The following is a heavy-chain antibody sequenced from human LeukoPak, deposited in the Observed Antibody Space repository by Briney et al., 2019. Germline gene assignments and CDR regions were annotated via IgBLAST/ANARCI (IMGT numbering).Heavy chain of an antibody. Sequence: SETLSLTCAVSGYSISSGYYWGWIRQPPGKGLEWIGGIYHSGSTYYNPSLKSRVTISVDTSKNQFSLKLSSVTAADTAVYYCARLVLMVYAIRELGKFDYWGQGTLVTVSS. V-gene: IGHV4-38-2*01. D-gene: IGHD2-8*01. CDR2: IYHSGST. J-gene: IGHJ4*02. CDR1: GYSISSGYY. CDR3: ARLVLMVYAIRELGKFDY.